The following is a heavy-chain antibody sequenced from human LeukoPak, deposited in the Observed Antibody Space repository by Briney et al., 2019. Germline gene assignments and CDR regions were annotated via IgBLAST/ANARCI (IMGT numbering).Heavy chain of an antibody. V-gene: IGHV3-30*04. Sequence: GGSLRLSCAASGFTFNNYAMNWVRQAPGKGLEWVAVISYDGSNKYYADSVKGRFTISRDNSKNTVYVQMNSLRAEDTAVYYCARVDGHSSGYRPFDYWGQGTLVTVSS. CDR1: GFTFNNYA. CDR3: ARVDGHSSGYRPFDY. D-gene: IGHD3-22*01. J-gene: IGHJ4*02. CDR2: ISYDGSNK.